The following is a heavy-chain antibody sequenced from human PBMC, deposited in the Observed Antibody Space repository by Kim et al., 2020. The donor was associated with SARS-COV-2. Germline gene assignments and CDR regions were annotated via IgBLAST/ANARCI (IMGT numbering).Heavy chain of an antibody. CDR2: ISWNSGSI. J-gene: IGHJ6*01. V-gene: IGHV3-9*01. Sequence: GGSLRLSCAASGFTFDDYAMHWVRQAPGKGLEWVSSISWNSGSIGYADSVKGRFTISRDNAKNSLYLQMNTLRAEDTALYYCAKDIGHSSSPTYYYYGM. CDR1: GFTFDDYA. CDR3: AKDIGHSSSPTYYYYGM. D-gene: IGHD6-13*01.